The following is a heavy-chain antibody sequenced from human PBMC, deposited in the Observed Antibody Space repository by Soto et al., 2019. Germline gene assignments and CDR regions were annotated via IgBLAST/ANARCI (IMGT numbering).Heavy chain of an antibody. CDR2: ISSSSSYI. J-gene: IGHJ5*02. Sequence: GGSQSLSSAASGFPFSSYSMNWVRQAPGKGLEWVSSISSSSSYIYYADSVKGRFTISRDNAKNSLYLQMNSLRAEDTAVYYCARDVVVVPAAIHWFDPWGQGTLVTVSS. CDR3: ARDVVVVPAAIHWFDP. D-gene: IGHD2-2*01. V-gene: IGHV3-21*01. CDR1: GFPFSSYS.